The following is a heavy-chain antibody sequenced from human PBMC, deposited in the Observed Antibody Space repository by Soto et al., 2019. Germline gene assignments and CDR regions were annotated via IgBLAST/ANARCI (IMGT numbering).Heavy chain of an antibody. D-gene: IGHD3-10*01. CDR1: GGSISSGDYY. CDR3: ARWWFGEFFDY. CDR2: FYYSGST. J-gene: IGHJ4*02. Sequence: QVQLQESGPGLVKPSQTLSLTCTVSGGSISSGDYYWSWIRQPPGKGLEWIGYFYYSGSTYYNPSLTRRVTISVATSKNQFSLKLSSVTAADTAVYYCARWWFGEFFDYWGQGTLVTVSS. V-gene: IGHV4-30-4*01.